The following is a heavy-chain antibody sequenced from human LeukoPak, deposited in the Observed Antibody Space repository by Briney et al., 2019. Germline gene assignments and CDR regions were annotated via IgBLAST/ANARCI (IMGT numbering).Heavy chain of an antibody. CDR2: IYYSGST. Sequence: SETLSLTCTVSGGSISSSSYYWGWIRQPPGKGLEWIGSIYYSGSTYYNPSLKSRVTISVDTSKNQFSLQLSSVTAADTAVYYCARRGSSWYFDYWGQGTLVTVSS. D-gene: IGHD6-13*01. J-gene: IGHJ4*02. V-gene: IGHV4-39*01. CDR3: ARRGSSWYFDY. CDR1: GGSISSSSYY.